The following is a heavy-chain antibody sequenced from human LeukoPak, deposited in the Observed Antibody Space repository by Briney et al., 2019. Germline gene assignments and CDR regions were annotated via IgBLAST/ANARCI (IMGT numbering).Heavy chain of an antibody. D-gene: IGHD6-19*01. CDR3: ARYSSGWDFDC. V-gene: IGHV3-7*01. CDR2: IKRDGSEN. Sequence: GGSLRLSCAASGFTFCSYSMAWVRQAAGKGLERVAYIKRDGSENRYVDSVKGRFAISRDNAENSLYLQMNNLRSEDTAMYYCARYSSGWDFDCWGQGTLVTVSS. CDR1: GFTFCSYS. J-gene: IGHJ4*02.